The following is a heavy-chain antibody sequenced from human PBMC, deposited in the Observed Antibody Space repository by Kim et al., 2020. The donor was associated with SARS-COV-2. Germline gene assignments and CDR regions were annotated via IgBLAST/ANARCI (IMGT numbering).Heavy chain of an antibody. CDR2: ISYDGSNK. V-gene: IGHV3-30*04. J-gene: IGHJ6*02. CDR1: GFTFSSYA. Sequence: GGSLRLSCAASGFTFSSYAMHWVRQAPGKGLEWVAVISYDGSNKYYADSVKGRFTISRDNSKNTLYLQMNSLRAEDTAVYYGYGSGYYYGMDVWGQGTTVTVSS. D-gene: IGHD3-10*01. CDR3: YGSGYYYGMDV.